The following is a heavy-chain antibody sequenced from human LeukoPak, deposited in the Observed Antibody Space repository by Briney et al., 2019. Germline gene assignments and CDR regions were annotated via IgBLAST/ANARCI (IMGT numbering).Heavy chain of an antibody. CDR2: IIPIFGTA. D-gene: IGHD2-15*01. J-gene: IGHJ4*02. CDR3: AIGTVCSGGSCYLDY. CDR1: GYTFSGYY. Sequence: SVKVSCKASGYTFSGYYIHWVRQAPGQGLEWMGWIIPIFGTANYAQKFQGRVTITADKSTSTAYMELSSLRSEDTAVYYCAIGTVCSGGSCYLDYWGQGTLVTVSS. V-gene: IGHV1-69*06.